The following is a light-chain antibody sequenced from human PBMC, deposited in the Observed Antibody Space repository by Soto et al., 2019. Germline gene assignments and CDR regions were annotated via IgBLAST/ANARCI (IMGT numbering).Light chain of an antibody. J-gene: IGLJ2*01. V-gene: IGLV1-40*01. CDR3: QSYDGSLSGSI. CDR1: TSNIGSNY. Sequence: QSVLTQPPSASGTPGQRVTISCSGSTSNIGSNYVYWYQQLPGTAPKLLIFENTNRPSGVPDRFSGSKSGTSASLAITGLQAEDEGDYYCQSYDGSLSGSIFGGGTKVTVL. CDR2: ENT.